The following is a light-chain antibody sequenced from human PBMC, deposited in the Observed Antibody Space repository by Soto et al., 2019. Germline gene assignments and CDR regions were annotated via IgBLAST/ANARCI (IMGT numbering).Light chain of an antibody. CDR3: QQYYSTTPT. V-gene: IGKV4-1*01. Sequence: DIVMSQSPDSLAVSLGERATINCKSSQGVLYSSINKNYLAWYQQKPGQPPKLLIYWASTRESVVPDRFSGSGSGTDFTLTISSLQAEDVAVYYCQQYYSTTPTFGGGTKVEIK. CDR1: QGVLYSSINKNY. J-gene: IGKJ4*01. CDR2: WAS.